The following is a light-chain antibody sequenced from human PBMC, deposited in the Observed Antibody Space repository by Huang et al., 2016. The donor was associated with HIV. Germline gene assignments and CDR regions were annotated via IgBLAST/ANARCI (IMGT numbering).Light chain of an antibody. V-gene: IGKV3-11*01. J-gene: IGKJ4*01. CDR3: QQRSNWPPLT. Sequence: EIVLTQSPATLSLSPGERATLSCRASQSVNNYLAWFQQKPGQAPRLLIYDASNRATGIPARFSGSGSGTDCTLTISSLEPEDFAIYYCQQRSNWPPLTFGGGTKVEIK. CDR1: QSVNNY. CDR2: DAS.